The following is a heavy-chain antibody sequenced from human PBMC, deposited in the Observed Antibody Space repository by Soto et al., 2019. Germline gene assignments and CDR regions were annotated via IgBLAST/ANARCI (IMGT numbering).Heavy chain of an antibody. V-gene: IGHV1-69*12. CDR1: GGTFSSYA. CDR2: IIPIFGTA. CDR3: ARAGDTAMLTGYWYFDL. Sequence: QVQLVQSGAEVKKPGSSVKVSCKASGGTFSSYAISWVRQAPGQGLEWMGGIIPIFGTANYAQKFQGRVTLTAXXHXSXXYMELSSLRAEDTAVYYCARAGDTAMLTGYWYFDLWGRGTLVTASA. D-gene: IGHD5-18*01. J-gene: IGHJ2*01.